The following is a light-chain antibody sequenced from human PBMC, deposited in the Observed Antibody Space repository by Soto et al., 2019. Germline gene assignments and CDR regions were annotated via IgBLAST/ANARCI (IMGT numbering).Light chain of an antibody. V-gene: IGKV3-11*01. CDR1: QSVSSY. CDR3: QQRSNWPPT. CDR2: GAS. J-gene: IGKJ3*01. Sequence: EIVLTQSPATLSLSPGERATLSCRASQSVSSYLAWYQQKPGQAPRLLIYGASTRATGFPARFSGSGSGTEFTLTISSLQSEDFAVYYCQQRSNWPPTFGPGTKVDIK.